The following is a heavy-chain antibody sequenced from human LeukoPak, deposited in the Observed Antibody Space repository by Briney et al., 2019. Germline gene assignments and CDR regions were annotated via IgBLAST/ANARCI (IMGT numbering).Heavy chain of an antibody. J-gene: IGHJ4*02. D-gene: IGHD6-13*01. CDR3: VKGRISEDGLDF. V-gene: IGHV3-23*01. CDR1: GFTYSRSA. Sequence: GGSLRLSCAASGFTYSRSAMTWVRQTPGKGLDWVSSISSSGNTYYADSVKGRFTISRDNSKNMLYLQMNSLRAEDTAVYYCVKGRISEDGLDFWGQGTLVTVSS. CDR2: ISSSGNT.